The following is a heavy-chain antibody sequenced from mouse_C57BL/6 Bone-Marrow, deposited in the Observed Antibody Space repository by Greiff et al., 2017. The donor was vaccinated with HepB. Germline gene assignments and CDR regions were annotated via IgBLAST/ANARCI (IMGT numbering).Heavy chain of an antibody. Sequence: EVKLQESGPGLVKPSPSLSLTCSVSGYSITSGYYWYWIRQFPGNKLEWMGYIRYDGSNNYNPSLKNRISITRDPSKNQLFLKLNSVTTEDTATYYYARASSGYLDYWGKGTTLTVSS. J-gene: IGHJ2*01. D-gene: IGHD3-2*02. CDR1: GYSITSGYY. V-gene: IGHV3-6*01. CDR2: IRYDGSN. CDR3: ARASSGYLDY.